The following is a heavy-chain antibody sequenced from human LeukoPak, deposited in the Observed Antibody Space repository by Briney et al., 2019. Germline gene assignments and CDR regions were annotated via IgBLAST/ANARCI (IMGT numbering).Heavy chain of an antibody. CDR3: ASGSNQIDY. Sequence: SETLSLTCTVSGGSISSSSYYWGWIRQPPGKGLEWIGEIYHSGSTNYNPSLKSRVTISVDKSKNQFSLKLSSVTAADTAVYYCASGSNQIDYWGQGTLVTVSS. CDR2: IYHSGST. CDR1: GGSISSSSYY. D-gene: IGHD3-10*01. J-gene: IGHJ4*02. V-gene: IGHV4-39*07.